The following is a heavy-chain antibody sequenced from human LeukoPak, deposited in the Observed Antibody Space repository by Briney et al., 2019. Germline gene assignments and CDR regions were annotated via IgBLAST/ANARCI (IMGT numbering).Heavy chain of an antibody. CDR2: INPFGGST. CDR3: ARGNLYDSSGGYSYSNWIDT. V-gene: IGHV1-46*01. Sequence: ASVNVSCKASGYTFTNYYMHWVRQAPGQGLEWMGIINPFGGSTNYAQKFQGRVTMTRETSTSTVYMELSSLRSEDTAVYYCARGNLYDSSGGYSYSNWIDTWGQGTLVTVSS. CDR1: GYTFTNYY. D-gene: IGHD3-22*01. J-gene: IGHJ5*02.